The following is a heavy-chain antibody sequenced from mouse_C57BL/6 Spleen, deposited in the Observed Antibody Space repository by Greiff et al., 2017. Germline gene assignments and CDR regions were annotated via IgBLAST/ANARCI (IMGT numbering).Heavy chain of an antibody. V-gene: IGHV5-9-1*02. CDR2: ISSGGDYI. CDR3: TREGALLWYFDV. D-gene: IGHD2-1*01. Sequence: DVMLVESGEGLVKPGGSLKLSCAASGFTFSSYAMSWVRQTPEKRLEWVAYISSGGDYIYYADTVKGRFTISRDNARNTLYLQMSSLKSEDTAMYYCTREGALLWYFDVWGTGTTVTVSS. CDR1: GFTFSSYA. J-gene: IGHJ1*03.